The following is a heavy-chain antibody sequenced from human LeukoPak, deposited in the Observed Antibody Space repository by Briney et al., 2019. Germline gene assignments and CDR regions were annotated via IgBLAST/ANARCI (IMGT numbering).Heavy chain of an antibody. D-gene: IGHD3-16*01. Sequence: KPGGSLRLSCAASGFTISSYSMSWVRQAPGKGLEWVSSISSSSSYIYYADSVKGRFTISRDNAKNSLYLQMNSLRAEDTAVYYCATQAMYYDYVWGSYTDYWGQGTLVTVSS. V-gene: IGHV3-21*01. CDR2: ISSSSSYI. CDR1: GFTISSYS. J-gene: IGHJ4*02. CDR3: ATQAMYYDYVWGSYTDY.